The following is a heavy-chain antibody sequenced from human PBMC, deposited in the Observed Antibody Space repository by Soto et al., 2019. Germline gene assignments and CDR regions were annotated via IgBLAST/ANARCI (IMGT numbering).Heavy chain of an antibody. J-gene: IGHJ5*02. CDR1: GGSISSYY. CDR3: ARESSPHCSSTSCYLNWFDP. Sequence: SETLSLTCTVSGGSISSYYWSWIRQPPGKGLEWIGYIYYSGSTSYNPSLKSRVTISVDTSKNQFSLKLSSVTAADTAVYYCARESSPHCSSTSCYLNWFDPWGQGTLVTVSS. D-gene: IGHD2-2*01. CDR2: IYYSGST. V-gene: IGHV4-59*01.